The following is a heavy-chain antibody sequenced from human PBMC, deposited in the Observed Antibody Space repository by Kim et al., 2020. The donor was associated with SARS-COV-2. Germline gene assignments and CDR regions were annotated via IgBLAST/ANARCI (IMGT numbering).Heavy chain of an antibody. V-gene: IGHV3-64*01. Sequence: SVKGRFTISRDNSKNTLYLQMGSLRAEDMAVYYCARDMEVMITFGGVIAPWGQGTLVTVSS. CDR3: ARDMEVMITFGGVIAP. D-gene: IGHD3-16*02. J-gene: IGHJ5*02.